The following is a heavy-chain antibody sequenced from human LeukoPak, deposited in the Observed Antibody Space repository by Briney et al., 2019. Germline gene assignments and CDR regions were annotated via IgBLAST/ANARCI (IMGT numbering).Heavy chain of an antibody. CDR1: GFTFSSYS. D-gene: IGHD3-10*01. CDR2: ISSRSTTI. CDR3: AKDPWFGELLDFDY. Sequence: GGSLRLSCAASGFTFSSYSMNWVRQAPGKGLEWVSYISSRSTTIYYADSVQGRFTISRDNAKNSLYLQMNSLRAEDTAVYYCAKDPWFGELLDFDYWGQGTLVTVSS. V-gene: IGHV3-48*01. J-gene: IGHJ4*02.